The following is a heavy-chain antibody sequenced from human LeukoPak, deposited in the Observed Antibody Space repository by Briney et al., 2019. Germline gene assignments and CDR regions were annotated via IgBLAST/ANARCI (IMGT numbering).Heavy chain of an antibody. Sequence: GTSLRLSCAASGFTFSSYGMYWVRQAPGKGLEWVAVIWYDGSNKYYADSVKGRSTISRDNSKNMLYLQMNSLRAEDTAMYYCARGEYDDAFDIWGQGTMVTVSS. D-gene: IGHD3-10*01. J-gene: IGHJ3*02. CDR1: GFTFSSYG. V-gene: IGHV3-33*01. CDR2: IWYDGSNK. CDR3: ARGEYDDAFDI.